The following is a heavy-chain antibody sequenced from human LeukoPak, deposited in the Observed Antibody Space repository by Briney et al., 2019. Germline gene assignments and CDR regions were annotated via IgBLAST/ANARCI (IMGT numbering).Heavy chain of an antibody. J-gene: IGHJ4*02. D-gene: IGHD2-2*03. CDR1: GFTFSSYA. Sequence: GGSLRLSCTASGFTFSSYAMSWVRQAPGKGLEWVSVISGSDFTTYYADSVKGRFTISRDNSKNTLFLQMNSLRAEDTAIYYCARARMDYFDYWGQGTLVTVSS. V-gene: IGHV3-23*01. CDR2: ISGSDFTT. CDR3: ARARMDYFDY.